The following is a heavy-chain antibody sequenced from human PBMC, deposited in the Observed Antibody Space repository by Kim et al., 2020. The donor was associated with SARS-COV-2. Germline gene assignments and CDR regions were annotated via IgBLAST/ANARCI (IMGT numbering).Heavy chain of an antibody. Sequence: SETLSLTCAVYGGSFSGYYWSWIRQPPGKGLEWIGEINHSGSTNYNPSLKSRVTISVDTSKNQFSLKLSSVTAADTAVYYCARAPRRNYDYIWGSYTPFDPRGPRILATGAS. V-gene: IGHV4-34*01. J-gene: IGHJ5*02. CDR2: INHSGST. D-gene: IGHD3-16*01. CDR3: ARAPRRNYDYIWGSYTPFDP. CDR1: GGSFSGYY.